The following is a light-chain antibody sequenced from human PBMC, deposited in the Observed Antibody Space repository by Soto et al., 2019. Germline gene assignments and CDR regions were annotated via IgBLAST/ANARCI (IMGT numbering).Light chain of an antibody. CDR2: GAS. V-gene: IGKV3-15*01. CDR3: QQYNDWPPFT. Sequence: EIVMTQSPANLSVSPGERATLSCRASQTVSSNLAWYQQKPGQAPRLLIHGASTRAAGIPARFSGSGSGTEFTLTISSLQSEDCAVYYCQQYNDWPPFTVVPGTRVDIK. CDR1: QTVSSN. J-gene: IGKJ3*01.